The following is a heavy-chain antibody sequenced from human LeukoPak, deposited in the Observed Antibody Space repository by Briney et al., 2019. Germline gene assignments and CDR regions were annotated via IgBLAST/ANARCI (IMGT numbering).Heavy chain of an antibody. CDR1: GFTFSSYG. CDR3: ARPPYHYGSGTYNVFDI. V-gene: IGHV3-48*01. CDR2: IVSSSSAI. J-gene: IGHJ3*02. D-gene: IGHD3-10*01. Sequence: GGSLRLSCAASGFTFSSYGMNWVRQAPGKGLEWVSYIVSSSSAIYYADSVKGRFTISRDNAKNSLYLQMNSLRAEDTAVYYCARPPYHYGSGTYNVFDIWGQGTMVTVSS.